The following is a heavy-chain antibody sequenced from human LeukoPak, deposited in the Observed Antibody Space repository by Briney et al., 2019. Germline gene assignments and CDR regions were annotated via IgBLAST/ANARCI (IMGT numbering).Heavy chain of an antibody. CDR1: GYTFTGYY. Sequence: ASVKVSCKASGYTFTGYYMHWVLRAPGQGLEWMGWINPNSGGTNYAQKFQGRVTMTGDTSNSTAYMELSRLRSDDTAVYYCARESSYYDSSGYQLFDYWGQGTLVTVSS. CDR2: INPNSGGT. J-gene: IGHJ4*02. D-gene: IGHD3-22*01. V-gene: IGHV1-2*02. CDR3: ARESSYYDSSGYQLFDY.